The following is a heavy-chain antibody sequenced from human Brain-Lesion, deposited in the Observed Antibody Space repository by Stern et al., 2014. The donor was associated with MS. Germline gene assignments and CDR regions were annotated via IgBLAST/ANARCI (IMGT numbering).Heavy chain of an antibody. CDR3: ARDQRGITIFGVVTDYYYLGMDV. CDR1: GDIFTGYY. CDR2: LNPNTGGT. V-gene: IGHV1-2*02. D-gene: IGHD3-3*01. Sequence: VQLVQSGAEVKKPGASVKVSCKTSGDIFTGYYIHWVRQAPGQALEWMAWLNPNTGGTKYAQKFQGRVTLIAHTSTSTASLGRSSLKSDDTAVYYCARDQRGITIFGVVTDYYYLGMDVWGQGTTVTVSS. J-gene: IGHJ6*02.